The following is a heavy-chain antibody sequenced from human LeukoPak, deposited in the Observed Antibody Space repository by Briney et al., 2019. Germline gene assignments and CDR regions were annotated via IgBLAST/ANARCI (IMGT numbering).Heavy chain of an antibody. CDR1: GFTFSSYA. J-gene: IGHJ4*02. CDR3: VKITSSSGGDY. CDR2: ISSNGGST. V-gene: IGHV3-64D*09. Sequence: PGGSLRLSCSASGFTFSSYAMYWVRQAPGKGLEYVSGISSNGGSTYYADSVKGRFTISRDNSKNTLYLQMSSLRAEDTAVYYCVKITSSSGGDYWGQGTLVTVSS. D-gene: IGHD6-19*01.